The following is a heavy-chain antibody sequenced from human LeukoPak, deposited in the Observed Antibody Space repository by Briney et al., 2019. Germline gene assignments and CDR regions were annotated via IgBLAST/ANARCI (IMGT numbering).Heavy chain of an antibody. CDR1: GGSISSSSYY. J-gene: IGHJ4*02. V-gene: IGHV4-39*07. D-gene: IGHD3-22*01. CDR3: ASIRPANDSSGYYSDY. CDR2: INHSGST. Sequence: SETLSLTCTVSGGSISSSSYYWGWIRQPPGKGLEWIGEINHSGSTNYNPSLKSRVTISVDTSKNQFSLKLSSVTAADTAVYYCASIRPANDSSGYYSDYWGQGTLVTVSS.